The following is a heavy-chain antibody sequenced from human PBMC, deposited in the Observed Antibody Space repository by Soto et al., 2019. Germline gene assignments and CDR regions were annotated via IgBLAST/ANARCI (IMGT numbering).Heavy chain of an antibody. Sequence: PGGSLRLSCGASGFTFRSYEMNWVRQAPGKGLEWVSYISSSGTTIYYADSLKGRFTISRDNAKNSLYLQMNSLRAEDTAVYYWAREGGGDLGYHYYYYAMDVWGEGTTVTVSS. CDR1: GFTFRSYE. V-gene: IGHV3-48*03. CDR2: ISSSGTTI. D-gene: IGHD2-21*01. CDR3: AREGGGDLGYHYYYYAMDV. J-gene: IGHJ6*04.